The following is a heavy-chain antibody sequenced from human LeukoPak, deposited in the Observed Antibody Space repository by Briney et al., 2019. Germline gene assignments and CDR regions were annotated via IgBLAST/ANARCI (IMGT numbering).Heavy chain of an antibody. Sequence: GASVKVSCKASGYTFTSYGISWVRQAPGQGLEWMGWISAYNGNTNYAQKLQGRVTMTTDTSTSTAYMELRSLRSDDTAVYYCARCPQYSSGWYEGPHGDYWGQGTLVTVSS. J-gene: IGHJ4*02. D-gene: IGHD6-19*01. CDR3: ARCPQYSSGWYEGPHGDY. V-gene: IGHV1-18*01. CDR1: GYTFTSYG. CDR2: ISAYNGNT.